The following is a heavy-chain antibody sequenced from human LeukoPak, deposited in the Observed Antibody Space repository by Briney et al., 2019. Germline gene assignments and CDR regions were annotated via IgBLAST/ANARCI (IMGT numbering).Heavy chain of an antibody. CDR1: GASISDYY. V-gene: IGHV4-59*08. CDR3: ARHSSQGDNFFGP. CDR2: VYYNGNI. J-gene: IGHJ5*02. Sequence: KPSETLSLTCTVSGASISDYYWSWIRQSPGKGLHWIGYVYYNGNINYNPSLRSRVTMSIDTSKNHFSLRLTSVTAADTAIYYCARHSSQGDNFFGPWGQGTLVTVYS.